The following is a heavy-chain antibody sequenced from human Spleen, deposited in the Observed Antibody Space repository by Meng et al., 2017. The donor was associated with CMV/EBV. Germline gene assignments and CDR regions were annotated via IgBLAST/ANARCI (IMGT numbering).Heavy chain of an antibody. CDR1: GFTFSNYV. D-gene: IGHD5/OR15-5a*01. J-gene: IGHJ4*02. CDR3: AKISRLPDLDF. V-gene: IGHV3-23*01. Sequence: LSCVASGFTFSNYVMTWVRQAPGKGLEWVSTIRGTAGTTYYADSVKGRFAISRDNSKNTLFLQMNSLRADDTAVYYCAKISRLPDLDFWGQGTLVTVSS. CDR2: IRGTAGTT.